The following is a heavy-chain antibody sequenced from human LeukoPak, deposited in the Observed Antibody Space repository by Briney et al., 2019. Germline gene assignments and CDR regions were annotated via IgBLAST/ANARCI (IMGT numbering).Heavy chain of an antibody. V-gene: IGHV3-33*06. CDR2: IWYDGSNK. CDR3: AKDPSIAAAGTGDY. D-gene: IGHD6-13*01. J-gene: IGHJ4*02. CDR1: GFTFSSYG. Sequence: GGSLRLSCAPSGFTFSSYGMHWVRQAPGKGLEWVAVIWYDGSNKYYADSVKGRFTISRDNSKNTLYLQMNSLRAEDTAVYYCAKDPSIAAAGTGDYWGQGTLVTVSS.